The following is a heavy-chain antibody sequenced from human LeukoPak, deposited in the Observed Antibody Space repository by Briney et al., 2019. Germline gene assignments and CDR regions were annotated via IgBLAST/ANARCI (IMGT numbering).Heavy chain of an antibody. CDR1: GGSISSYY. CDR2: IYYSGST. CDR3: ANRGYSSRALDI. D-gene: IGHD6-19*01. V-gene: IGHV4-59*01. J-gene: IGHJ3*02. Sequence: SETLSLTCTVSGGSISSYYWSWIRQPPGKGLEWIGDIYYSGSTNYNPSLKSRVTISVDTSKNQFSLKLSSVTAADTAVYYCANRGYSSRALDIWGQGTLVTVSP.